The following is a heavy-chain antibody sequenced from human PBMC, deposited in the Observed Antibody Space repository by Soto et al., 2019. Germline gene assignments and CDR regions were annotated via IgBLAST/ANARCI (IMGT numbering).Heavy chain of an antibody. CDR2: ISGNAAAT. D-gene: IGHD3-9*01. Sequence: GGSLRLSCSASGFTFTTYAMHWVRQAPGKGLDYVSTISGNAAATYYAGSVKGRFTISRDNSKNTLYLQMSSLRPEDTAVYYCVKDVAFRYFLDPWGQGTLVTVS. V-gene: IGHV3-64D*06. CDR3: VKDVAFRYFLDP. J-gene: IGHJ5*02. CDR1: GFTFTTYA.